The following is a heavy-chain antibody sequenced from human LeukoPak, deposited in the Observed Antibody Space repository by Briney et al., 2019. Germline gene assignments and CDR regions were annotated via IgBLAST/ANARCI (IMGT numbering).Heavy chain of an antibody. Sequence: GGSLRLSCAASGFTFSTYWMTWVRQAPGKGLEWVANMKRDGSEIYYAGSVKGRFTISRDNAKNSLYLQMNSLRAEDTAVYYCARYTDYYFDYWGQGTLVTFSS. D-gene: IGHD2-2*02. CDR2: MKRDGSEI. CDR1: GFTFSTYW. J-gene: IGHJ4*02. CDR3: ARYTDYYFDY. V-gene: IGHV3-7*01.